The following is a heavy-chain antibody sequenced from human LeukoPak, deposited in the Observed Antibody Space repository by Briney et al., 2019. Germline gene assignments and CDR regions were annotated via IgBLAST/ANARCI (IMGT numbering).Heavy chain of an antibody. V-gene: IGHV1-8*01. CDR2: MNPNSGNT. CDR3: ARGLGVTTFYNLFDP. D-gene: IGHD4-17*01. J-gene: IGHJ5*02. CDR1: GYTFTSYD. Sequence: GASVKVSCKASGYTFTSYDINWVRQATGQGLEWMGWMNPNSGNTGYAQKFQGRVTMTRNTSISTAYMELSSLRSEDTAVYYCARGLGVTTFYNLFDPWGQGTLVTVSS.